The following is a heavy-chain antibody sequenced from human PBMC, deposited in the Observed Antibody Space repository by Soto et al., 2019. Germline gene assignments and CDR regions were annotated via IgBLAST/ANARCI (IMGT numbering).Heavy chain of an antibody. CDR1: GGSFSGYY. J-gene: IGHJ5*02. CDR2: INHSGST. CDR3: ARVWRGIAAAGHWFDP. D-gene: IGHD6-13*01. Sequence: PSETLSLTCAVYGGSFSGYYWSWIRQPPGKGLEWIGEINHSGSTNYNPSLKSRVTISVDTSKNQFSLKLSSVTAADTAVYYCARVWRGIAAAGHWFDPWGQGTLVTVSS. V-gene: IGHV4-34*01.